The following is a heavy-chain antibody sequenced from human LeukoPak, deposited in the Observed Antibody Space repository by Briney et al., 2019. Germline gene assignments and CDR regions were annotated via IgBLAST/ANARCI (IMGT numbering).Heavy chain of an antibody. CDR3: ATTFGYSSGWTGWFDP. V-gene: IGHV1-24*01. J-gene: IGHJ5*02. CDR2: FDPEDGET. D-gene: IGHD6-19*01. Sequence: ASVKVSCKVSGYTLTGLSMHWVRQAPGKGLEWMGGFDPEDGETIYAQKFQGRVTMTEDTSTDTAYMELSSLRSEDTAVYYCATTFGYSSGWTGWFDPWGQGTLVTVSS. CDR1: GYTLTGLS.